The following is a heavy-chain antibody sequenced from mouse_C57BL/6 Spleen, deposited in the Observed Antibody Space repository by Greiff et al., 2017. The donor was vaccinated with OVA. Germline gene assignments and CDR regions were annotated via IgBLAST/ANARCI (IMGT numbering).Heavy chain of an antibody. CDR1: GFSLTSYG. Sequence: QVHVKQSGPGLVQPSQSLSITCTVSGFSLTSYGVHWVRQSPGKGLEWLGVIWSGGSTDYNAAFISRLSISKDNSKSQVFFKMNSLQADDTAIYYCARNPYYDYDSYYAMDYWGQGTSGTVSS. J-gene: IGHJ4*01. V-gene: IGHV2-2*01. CDR2: IWSGGST. CDR3: ARNPYYDYDSYYAMDY. D-gene: IGHD2-4*01.